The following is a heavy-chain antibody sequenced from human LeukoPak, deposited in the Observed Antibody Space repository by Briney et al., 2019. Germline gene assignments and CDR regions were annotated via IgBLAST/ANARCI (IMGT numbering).Heavy chain of an antibody. D-gene: IGHD3-16*01. J-gene: IGHJ6*03. Sequence: GAPVKVSCKASGYTFTGYYMHWVRQAPGQGLEWMGWINPNSGGTNYAQKFQGRVTMTRDTSISTAYMELSRLRSDDTAVYYCARDHRLGDPGQLDYYMDVWGKGTTVTVSS. CDR1: GYTFTGYY. CDR3: ARDHRLGDPGQLDYYMDV. CDR2: INPNSGGT. V-gene: IGHV1-2*02.